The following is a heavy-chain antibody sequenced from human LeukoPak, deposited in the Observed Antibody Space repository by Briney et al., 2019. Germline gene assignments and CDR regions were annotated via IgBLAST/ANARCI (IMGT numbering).Heavy chain of an antibody. D-gene: IGHD2-15*01. V-gene: IGHV4-4*07. J-gene: IGHJ4*02. Sequence: SETLSLTCTVSGGSISSYYWSWIRQPAGKGLEWIGRIYTSGSTNYNPSLKSRVTMSVDTSKNQFSLKLSSVTAADPAAYYCARGHVATGFDYWGQGTLVTVSS. CDR1: GGSISSYY. CDR2: IYTSGST. CDR3: ARGHVATGFDY.